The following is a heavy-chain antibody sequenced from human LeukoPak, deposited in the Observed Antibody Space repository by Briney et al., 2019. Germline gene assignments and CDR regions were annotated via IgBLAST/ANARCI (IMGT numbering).Heavy chain of an antibody. CDR1: GYKFTGYL. D-gene: IGHD3-16*01. CDR2: MNTEGGSS. J-gene: IGHJ6*03. Sequence: VASVKVSCKASGYKFTGYLLHWLRPAGARRADGMGCMNTEGGSSTYGHIFQGRVTMTRDTSINTASMELSGLRSGDRAIYYLPWGAGSHYYYHMDVWVKGTTV. CDR3: PWGAGSHYYYHMDV. V-gene: IGHV1-2*02.